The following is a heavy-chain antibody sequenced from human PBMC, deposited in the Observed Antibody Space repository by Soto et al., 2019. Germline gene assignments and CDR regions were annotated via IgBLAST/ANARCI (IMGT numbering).Heavy chain of an antibody. CDR1: GFTFSSYA. CDR2: ISYDGSNK. CDR3: ARGYEWSPDY. Sequence: QVQLVESGGGVVQPGRSLRLSCAASGFTFSSYAMHWVRQAPGKGLEWVAVISYDGSNKYYADSVKGRFTISRDNSKNQLYLQMNSLRAEDTAVYYWARGYEWSPDYWGQGTLVTVSS. V-gene: IGHV3-30-3*01. J-gene: IGHJ4*02. D-gene: IGHD3-3*01.